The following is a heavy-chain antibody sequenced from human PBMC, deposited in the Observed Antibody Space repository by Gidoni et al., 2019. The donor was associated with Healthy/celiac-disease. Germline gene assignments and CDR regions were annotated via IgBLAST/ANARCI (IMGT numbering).Heavy chain of an antibody. Sequence: EVQLLESGGGLVQPGGSLRLARAASGFTFSSYAMSWVRQAPGKGLEWVSAISGSGGSTYYADSVKGRFTISRDNSKNTLYLQMNSLRAEDTAVYYCARGVVVVAATLDYFDYWGQGTLVTVSS. V-gene: IGHV3-23*01. J-gene: IGHJ4*02. CDR1: GFTFSSYA. D-gene: IGHD2-15*01. CDR3: ARGVVVVAATLDYFDY. CDR2: ISGSGGST.